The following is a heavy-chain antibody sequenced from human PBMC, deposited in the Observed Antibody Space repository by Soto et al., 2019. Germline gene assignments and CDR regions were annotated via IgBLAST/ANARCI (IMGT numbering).Heavy chain of an antibody. Sequence: SETLSLTCTVSGGSISSGGYYWSWIRQHPGKGLEWVGYIYYSGSTYYNPSLKSRVTISVDTSKNQFSLKLSSVTAADTAVYYCATFFVSAARHNWFVPWGQGTLVTVVS. J-gene: IGHJ5*02. CDR3: ATFFVSAARHNWFVP. CDR1: GGSISSGGYY. V-gene: IGHV4-31*03. CDR2: IYYSGST. D-gene: IGHD6-6*01.